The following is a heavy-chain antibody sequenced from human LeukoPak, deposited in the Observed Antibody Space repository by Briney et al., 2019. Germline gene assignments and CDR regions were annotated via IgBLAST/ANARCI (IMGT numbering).Heavy chain of an antibody. CDR3: ARGIGDHDFWSGYYYYYYMDV. V-gene: IGHV4-38-2*01. J-gene: IGHJ6*03. CDR2: IYHSGST. D-gene: IGHD3-3*01. Sequence: SETLSLTCAVSGYSISSGYYWGWIRQPPGKGLEWIGSIYHSGSTYYNPSLKSRVTISVDTSKNQFSLKLSSVTAADTAVYYCARGIGDHDFWSGYYYYYYMDVWGKGTTVTVSS. CDR1: GYSISSGYY.